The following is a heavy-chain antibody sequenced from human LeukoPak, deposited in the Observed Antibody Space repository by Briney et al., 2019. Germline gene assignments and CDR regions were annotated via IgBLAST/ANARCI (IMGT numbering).Heavy chain of an antibody. CDR2: INPNSGGT. CDR1: GYTFTGYY. D-gene: IGHD2-2*01. V-gene: IGHV1-2*02. Sequence: ASVKVSCKASGYTFTGYYMHWVRQAPGQGFEWMGWINPNSGGTNYAQKFQGRVTMTRDTSIGTAYMELSRLRSDDTAVYYCARDIVVVPAAPWGQGTLVTVSS. J-gene: IGHJ4*02. CDR3: ARDIVVVPAAP.